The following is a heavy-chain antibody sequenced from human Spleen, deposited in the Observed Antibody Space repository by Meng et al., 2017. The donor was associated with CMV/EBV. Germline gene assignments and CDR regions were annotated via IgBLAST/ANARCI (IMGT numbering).Heavy chain of an antibody. V-gene: IGHV3-30*02. D-gene: IGHD3-3*01. Sequence: GESLKISCVASGFNFSTYGMHWVRQAPGKGLEWAAFIRFEGDFKYYADSVKGRFTVSRDNSKNTLYLQMNSLRTEDTAVYYCAKDKRLEWLLPFDYWGQGTLVTVSS. CDR3: AKDKRLEWLLPFDY. CDR2: IRFEGDFK. CDR1: GFNFSTYG. J-gene: IGHJ4*02.